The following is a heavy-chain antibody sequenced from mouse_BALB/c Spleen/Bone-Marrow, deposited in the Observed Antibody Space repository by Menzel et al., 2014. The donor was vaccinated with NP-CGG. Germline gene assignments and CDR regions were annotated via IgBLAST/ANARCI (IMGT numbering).Heavy chain of an antibody. CDR2: INPITGYT. CDR3: ARNYDYDGGYCAMDY. CDR1: GYTFTSYW. V-gene: IGHV1-7*01. J-gene: IGHJ4*01. Sequence: VQLQQSGAQVAKPGASVKMSCKASGYTFTSYWMHWVKQRPGQGLEWIGYINPITGYTEYNQKFEDKATLTADKSSSTAYMQLSSLTSEDSAVYYCARNYDYDGGYCAMDYWGQGTSVTVSS. D-gene: IGHD2-4*01.